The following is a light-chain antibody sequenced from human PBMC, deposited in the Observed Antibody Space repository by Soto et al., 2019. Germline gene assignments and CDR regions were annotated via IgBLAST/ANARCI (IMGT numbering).Light chain of an antibody. CDR1: ESISNW. V-gene: IGKV1-5*01. Sequence: IQLTQSPTTLPASVGDRVTLTCRAGESISNWLAWYQQRPWTAPKLLIYHASILETAVPSRFSGNGSGTEFTLTISSLQPGDFATYYCQQYRTYSFGQGTKVDIK. J-gene: IGKJ1*01. CDR3: QQYRTYS. CDR2: HAS.